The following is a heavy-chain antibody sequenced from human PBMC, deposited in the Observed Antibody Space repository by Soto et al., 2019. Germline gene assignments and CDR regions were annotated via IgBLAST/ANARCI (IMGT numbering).Heavy chain of an antibody. D-gene: IGHD6-19*01. Sequence: EVQLLESGGGLVQPGGSLRLSCAASGFTFNSSAMSWVRQAPGKGLEWVSTTSGGAGSMYYADSVKGRYTISRDNSKNTPYLQMNSLRTDDTAVYSCAKGRYRLGWYDPDFDYWGQGSMVTVSS. CDR3: AKGRYRLGWYDPDFDY. V-gene: IGHV3-23*01. CDR2: TSGGAGSM. CDR1: GFTFNSSA. J-gene: IGHJ4*02.